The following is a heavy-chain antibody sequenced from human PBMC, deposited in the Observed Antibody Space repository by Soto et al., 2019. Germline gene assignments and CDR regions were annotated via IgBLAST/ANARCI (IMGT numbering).Heavy chain of an antibody. J-gene: IGHJ4*02. D-gene: IGHD2-15*01. V-gene: IGHV1-18*01. CDR2: ISVYKGNA. Sequence: QVQLVQSGAEVKKPGASVKVSCKASGYTFTGFGVSWVRQAPGKGLEWMGWISVYKGNAIYAQKLQGRFTMSTDTSTTTAYMELMSLRSDDSAVYYCARDGGCSGGNCYSVFAYWGQGTLVTVSS. CDR3: ARDGGCSGGNCYSVFAY. CDR1: GYTFTGFG.